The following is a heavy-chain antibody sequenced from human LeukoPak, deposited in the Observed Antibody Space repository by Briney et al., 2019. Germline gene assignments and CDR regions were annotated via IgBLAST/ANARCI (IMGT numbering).Heavy chain of an antibody. V-gene: IGHV3-66*01. J-gene: IGHJ4*02. CDR1: GFTVSSNH. Sequence: GGSLRLSCAASGFTVSSNHMSWVRQAPGKGLEWVSVIYSGGSTYYADSVKGRFTISRDNSKNTLYLQMNSLRAEDTAVYYCARDESGSYYFDYWGQGTLVTVSS. CDR3: ARDESGSYYFDY. D-gene: IGHD1-26*01. CDR2: IYSGGST.